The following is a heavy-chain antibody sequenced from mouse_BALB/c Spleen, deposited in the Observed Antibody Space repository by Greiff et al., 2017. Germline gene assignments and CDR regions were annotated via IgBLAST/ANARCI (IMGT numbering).Heavy chain of an antibody. D-gene: IGHD1-1*01. CDR2: IWAGGST. CDR1: GFSLTSYG. V-gene: IGHV2-9*02. CDR3: ARTGPKYYGSRKGYWYFDV. Sequence: QVQLKQSGPGLVAPSQSLSITCTVSGFSLTSYGVHWVRQPPGKGLEWLGVIWAGGSTNYNSALMSRLSISKDNSKSQVFLKMNSLQTDDTAMYYCARTGPKYYGSRKGYWYFDVWGAGTTGTVSS. J-gene: IGHJ1*01.